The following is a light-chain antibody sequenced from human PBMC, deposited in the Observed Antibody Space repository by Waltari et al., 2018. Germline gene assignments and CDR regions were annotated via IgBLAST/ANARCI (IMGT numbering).Light chain of an antibody. CDR2: AAS. CDR1: ENISKY. CDR3: QHYVRLPVT. J-gene: IGKJ1*01. V-gene: IGKV3-20*01. Sequence: EIVLTQSPATLSVSPGERATLSCRASENISKYLTWYQQKPGQAPRLLIYAASTRATGIPDRFSGSGFGTDFSLTISSLEPEDFAVYYCQHYVRLPVTFGQGTKVEIK.